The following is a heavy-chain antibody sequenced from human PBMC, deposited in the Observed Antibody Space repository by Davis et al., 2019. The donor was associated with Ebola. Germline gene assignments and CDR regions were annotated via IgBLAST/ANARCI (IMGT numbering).Heavy chain of an antibody. V-gene: IGHV1-2*02. D-gene: IGHD3-3*01. J-gene: IGHJ4*02. Sequence: ASVKVSCKTSGYTFSSYGFSWVRQVPGQGLEWMGWINPDSGGTKYSPKFQGSVTMTRDTSTSTAHMELSGLTFNDTALYYCARVFDSWNSPAGYWGQGTLVTVSS. CDR3: ARVFDSWNSPAGY. CDR1: GYTFSSYG. CDR2: INPDSGGT.